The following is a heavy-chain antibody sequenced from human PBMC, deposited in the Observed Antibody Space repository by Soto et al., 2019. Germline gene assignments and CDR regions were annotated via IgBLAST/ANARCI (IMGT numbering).Heavy chain of an antibody. CDR3: ARDYLYYDSSGYHIFDY. Sequence: LRLSCAASGFTFSSYAMHWVRQAPGKGLEWVAVISYDGSNKYYADSVKGRFTISRDNSKNTLYLQMNSLRAEDTAVYYCARDYLYYDSSGYHIFDYWGLGTLVTVSS. V-gene: IGHV3-30-3*01. J-gene: IGHJ4*02. CDR1: GFTFSSYA. D-gene: IGHD3-22*01. CDR2: ISYDGSNK.